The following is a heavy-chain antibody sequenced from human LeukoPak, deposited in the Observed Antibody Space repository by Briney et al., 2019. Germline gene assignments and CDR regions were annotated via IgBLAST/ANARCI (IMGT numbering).Heavy chain of an antibody. D-gene: IGHD3-16*01. Sequence: ASVKVSCKASGYTFTGYYMHWVRQAPGQGLEWMGWINPNSGGTNYAQKFQGRVTMTRDTSISTAYMELSRLRSDDTAVYYCARDDYVWGSYSDYWGQGTLVTVSS. CDR3: ARDDYVWGSYSDY. CDR1: GYTFTGYY. CDR2: INPNSGGT. J-gene: IGHJ4*02. V-gene: IGHV1-2*02.